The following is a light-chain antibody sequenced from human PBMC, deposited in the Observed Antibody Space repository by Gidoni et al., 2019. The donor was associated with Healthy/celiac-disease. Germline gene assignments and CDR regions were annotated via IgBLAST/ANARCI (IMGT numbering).Light chain of an antibody. CDR2: GAS. CDR3: QQYGSSPGA. CDR1: QSVSSSY. Sequence: EIVLTQSPGTLSLSPGERATLSCRASQSVSSSYLAWYQQKPGQAPRLLIYGASSRATGRPDRFSGSGSGTDFTLTISRLEPEDFAVYYCQQYGSSPGAFXPXTKVXIK. J-gene: IGKJ3*01. V-gene: IGKV3-20*01.